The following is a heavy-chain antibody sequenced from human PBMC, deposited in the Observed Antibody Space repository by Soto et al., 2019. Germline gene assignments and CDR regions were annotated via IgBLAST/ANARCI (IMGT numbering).Heavy chain of an antibody. Sequence: GGSLRLSCAASGFTFSSYAMSWVRQAPGKGLEWVSAISGSGGSTYYADSVKGRFTISRDNSKNTLYLQMNSLRAEDTAVYYCAKVVHILEWLSPYFDYWGQGTLVTVSS. CDR1: GFTFSSYA. V-gene: IGHV3-23*01. D-gene: IGHD3-3*01. CDR3: AKVVHILEWLSPYFDY. J-gene: IGHJ4*02. CDR2: ISGSGGST.